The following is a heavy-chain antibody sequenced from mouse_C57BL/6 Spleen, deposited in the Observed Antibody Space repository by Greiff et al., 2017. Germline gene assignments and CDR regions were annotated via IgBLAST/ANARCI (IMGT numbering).Heavy chain of an antibody. CDR3: ARMDYYYGYFDY. D-gene: IGHD1-1*01. Sequence: QVQLQQPGAELVKPGASVKMSCTASGYTFTSYWITWVKQRPGKGLEWIGDIYPGSGSTNYNEKFKSKGTLTVDTSSITAYMQLSSLTSEDSAVYYCARMDYYYGYFDYWGQGTTLTVSS. J-gene: IGHJ2*01. CDR2: IYPGSGST. V-gene: IGHV1-55*01. CDR1: GYTFTSYW.